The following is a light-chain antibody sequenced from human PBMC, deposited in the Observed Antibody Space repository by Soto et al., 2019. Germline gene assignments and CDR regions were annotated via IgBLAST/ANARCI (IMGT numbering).Light chain of an antibody. CDR3: QQYNNWPRT. V-gene: IGKV3-15*01. J-gene: IGKJ1*01. CDR1: QSVSNN. CDR2: GAS. Sequence: EILVTQSPGTLSLSPGERATLSCRASQSVSNNYLAWFQQKPGQAPRLLIYGASTRATGIPARFSGSGSGKEFTLTISSLQSEDFAVYYCQQYNNWPRTFGQGTKVDI.